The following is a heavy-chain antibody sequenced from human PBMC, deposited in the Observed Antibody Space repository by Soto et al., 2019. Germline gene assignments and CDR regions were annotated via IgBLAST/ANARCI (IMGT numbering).Heavy chain of an antibody. CDR2: ISWEGEK. Sequence: QITLKESGPTLVKPTQTLTLTCTFSGFSLNTRGVGVGWIRQPPGKALEWLALISWEGEKRYRPSLKSRLTHTNDTSESQVVFTMTNMEHVDTVTYYCAHRRGDLLTGHYYFDYWGQGTLVTVSS. D-gene: IGHD3-9*01. V-gene: IGHV2-5*02. CDR1: GFSLNTRGVG. J-gene: IGHJ4*02. CDR3: AHRRGDLLTGHYYFDY.